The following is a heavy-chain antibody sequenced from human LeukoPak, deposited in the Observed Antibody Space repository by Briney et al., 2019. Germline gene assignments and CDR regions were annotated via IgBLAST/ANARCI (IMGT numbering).Heavy chain of an antibody. CDR2: IKQDGSEK. J-gene: IGHJ4*02. V-gene: IGHV3-7*03. D-gene: IGHD4/OR15-4a*01. CDR3: ARPTRGLTTDY. Sequence: PGGSLRLSCAASGFIFSNYWMSWVRQAPGKGLEWVANIKQDGSEKSYVDPVKGRFTISRDNAKNSLFLQMNSLRAEDTAIYYCARPTRGLTTDYWGQGTLVTVSS. CDR1: GFIFSNYW.